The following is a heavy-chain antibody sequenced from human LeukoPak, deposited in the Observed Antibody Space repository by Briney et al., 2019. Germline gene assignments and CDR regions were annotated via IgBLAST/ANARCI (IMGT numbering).Heavy chain of an antibody. D-gene: IGHD3-22*01. CDR3: ARGDGSGYYPRYMDV. CDR1: GYSFSSYW. CDR2: IYPGDSDT. V-gene: IGHV5-51*01. J-gene: IGHJ6*03. Sequence: GESLKISCKGSGYSFSSYWIGWVRQMPGKGLEWMGIIYPGDSDTRYSPSFQGQVTISADKSISTAYLQWSSLKASDTAMYYCARGDGSGYYPRYMDVWGKGTTVTISS.